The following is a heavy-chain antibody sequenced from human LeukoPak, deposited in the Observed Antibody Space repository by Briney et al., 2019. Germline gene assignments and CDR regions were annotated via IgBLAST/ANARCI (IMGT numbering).Heavy chain of an antibody. CDR2: IYSGGST. CDR1: GFTVSSNY. D-gene: IGHD2-15*01. Sequence: GGSLRLSCAASGFTVSSNYMSWVRQAPGKGLEWVSVIYSGGSTYYADSVKGRFTISRDNSKNTLYLQMNSLRAEDTAVYYCARGPTQADFDYWGQGTLVTVPS. V-gene: IGHV3-53*01. CDR3: ARGPTQADFDY. J-gene: IGHJ4*02.